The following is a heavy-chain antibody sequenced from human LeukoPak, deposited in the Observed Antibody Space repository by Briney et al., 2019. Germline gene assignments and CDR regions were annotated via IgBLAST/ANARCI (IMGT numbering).Heavy chain of an antibody. V-gene: IGHV4-34*01. J-gene: IGHJ4*02. CDR1: GGSSSGYY. CDR3: AREVAYCGGDCYSDF. CDR2: INHSGST. Sequence: SETLSLTCAVYGGSSSGYYWSWIRQPPGKGLEWIGEINHSGSTNYNPSLKSRVTISVDTSKNQFSLKLSSVTAADTAVYYCAREVAYCGGDCYSDFWGQGTLVTVSS. D-gene: IGHD2-21*02.